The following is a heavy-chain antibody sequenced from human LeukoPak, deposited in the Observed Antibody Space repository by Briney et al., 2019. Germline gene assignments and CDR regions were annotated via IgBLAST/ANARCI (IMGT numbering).Heavy chain of an antibody. CDR1: GFTFSNYA. CDR3: ARDSTDGVIPREINPPFDY. D-gene: IGHD3-16*02. V-gene: IGHV3-30-3*01. J-gene: IGHJ4*02. Sequence: PGGSLRLSCAASGFTFSNYAMHWVRQAPGKGLGWVAVISYDGSNRYYADSVKGRFTISRDNSKNTLYLQMNSLRAEDTAVYYCARDSTDGVIPREINPPFDYWGQGTLVTVSS. CDR2: ISYDGSNR.